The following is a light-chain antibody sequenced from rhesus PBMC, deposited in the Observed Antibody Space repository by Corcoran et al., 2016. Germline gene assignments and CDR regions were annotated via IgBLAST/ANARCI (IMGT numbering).Light chain of an antibody. CDR2: DAP. CDR1: QSDRSR. J-gene: IGKJ4*01. CDR3: QQASNWALT. V-gene: IGKV3-17*02. Sequence: EIVMTQSPATPSLSPGVRATLACRASQSDRSRLAWYQQKPEQATRLLIYDAPRRVTGIPDRVSGSGSGTAFTLAVSSLEPYVVAFSFCQQASNWALTFGGWTKV.